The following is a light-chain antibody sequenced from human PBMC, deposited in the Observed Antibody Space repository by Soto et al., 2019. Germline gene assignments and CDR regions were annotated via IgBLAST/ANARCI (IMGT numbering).Light chain of an antibody. CDR3: QQRSNWPIT. CDR1: QSVSSY. J-gene: IGKJ5*01. Sequence: EIVLTQSPSTLSFSPGERSTLSFRASQSVSSYLACYQQKPGQAPRLLIYDASNRATGIPARFSGSGSGTDFTLTISSLEPEDFAVYYCQQRSNWPITFGQGTRLEIK. V-gene: IGKV3-11*01. CDR2: DAS.